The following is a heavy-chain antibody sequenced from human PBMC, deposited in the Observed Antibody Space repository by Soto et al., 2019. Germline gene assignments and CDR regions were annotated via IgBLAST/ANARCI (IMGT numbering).Heavy chain of an antibody. Sequence: GASVKVSCKASGGTFSSYAISWVRQAPGQGLEWMGGIIPIFGTANYAQKFQGRVTITADESTSTAYMELSSLRSEDTAVYYCARGSSSPYYYYGMDVWVQGTTVTVSS. CDR2: IIPIFGTA. CDR1: GGTFSSYA. J-gene: IGHJ6*02. V-gene: IGHV1-69*13. CDR3: ARGSSSPYYYYGMDV. D-gene: IGHD6-13*01.